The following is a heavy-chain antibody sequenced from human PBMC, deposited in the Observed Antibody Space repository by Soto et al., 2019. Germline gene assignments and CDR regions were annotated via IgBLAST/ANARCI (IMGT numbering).Heavy chain of an antibody. V-gene: IGHV1-2*02. CDR2: INPNSGGT. D-gene: IGHD2-15*01. CDR3: ARRRVVAATPFDY. J-gene: IGHJ4*02. Sequence: QVQLVQSGAAVKKPGASVKVSCKASGYTFTGYSMHWVRQAPGQGLEWMGWINPNSGGTNYAQKFQGRVTMTRDTSISTAYMELSRLRSDDTAVYYCARRRVVAATPFDYWGQGTLVTVSS. CDR1: GYTFTGYS.